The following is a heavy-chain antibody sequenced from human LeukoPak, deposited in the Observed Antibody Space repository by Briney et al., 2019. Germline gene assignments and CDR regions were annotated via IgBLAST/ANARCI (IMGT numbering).Heavy chain of an antibody. Sequence: ASVKVSCKASGYTFTSYYMHWVRQAPGQGLEWMGIINPSGGSTSYAQKFQGRVTMTRDMSTSTVYMEPSSLRSEDTAVYYCARGPHGLGVDYWGQGTLVTVSS. D-gene: IGHD5-12*01. CDR1: GYTFTSYY. CDR3: ARGPHGLGVDY. CDR2: INPSGGST. V-gene: IGHV1-46*01. J-gene: IGHJ4*02.